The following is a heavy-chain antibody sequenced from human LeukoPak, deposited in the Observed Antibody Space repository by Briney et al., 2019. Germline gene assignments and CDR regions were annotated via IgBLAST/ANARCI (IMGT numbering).Heavy chain of an antibody. J-gene: IGHJ5*02. CDR1: GYSFTTDW. D-gene: IGHD3-3*01. Sequence: GESLKISCKASGYSFTTDWIAWVRQMPGKGLEWMGIIYPGDSDTRYSPSFQGQVTISADKSISTAYLQWSSLKASDTAMYYCAIRPYDFWSGSPFSNWFDPWGQGTLVTVSS. V-gene: IGHV5-51*01. CDR3: AIRPYDFWSGSPFSNWFDP. CDR2: IYPGDSDT.